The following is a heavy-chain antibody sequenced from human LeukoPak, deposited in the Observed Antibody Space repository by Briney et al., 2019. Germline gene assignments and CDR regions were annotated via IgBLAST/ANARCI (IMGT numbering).Heavy chain of an antibody. Sequence: SETLSLTCTVSGASMSDYYWSWLRQPPGKGLEGLGYIYYTGSTNYNPSLKSRVTMSVDTSKNQISLKLSSVTAADSAMYYCVRRVRYFGQNDYWGQGTLVTVSS. CDR3: VRRVRYFGQNDY. CDR1: GASMSDYY. V-gene: IGHV4-59*08. CDR2: IYYTGST. J-gene: IGHJ4*02. D-gene: IGHD3-9*01.